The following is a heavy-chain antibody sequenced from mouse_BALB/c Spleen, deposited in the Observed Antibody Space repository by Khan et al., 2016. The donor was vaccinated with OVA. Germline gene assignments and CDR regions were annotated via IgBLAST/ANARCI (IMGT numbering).Heavy chain of an antibody. Sequence: VELVESGAELARPGASVKMSCKASGYTFTSYTMHWVKQRPGQGLEWIGYINPSSGYTKYNQKFKDKATLTADKSSSTAYMQLSSLTSEDAAVYYCARTHERWGQGTTLTVSS. V-gene: IGHV1-4*01. J-gene: IGHJ2*01. CDR2: INPSSGYT. CDR3: ARTHER. CDR1: GYTFTSYT.